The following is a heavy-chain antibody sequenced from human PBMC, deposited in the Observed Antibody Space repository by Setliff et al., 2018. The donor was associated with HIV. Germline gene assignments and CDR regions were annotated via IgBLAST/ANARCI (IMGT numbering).Heavy chain of an antibody. D-gene: IGHD6-19*01. Sequence: PSETLSLTCPRRVYGGSITSGNYYWGWIRQAPGKGLEWIASMIYGGDTWYNPSLKSRVTIYVDTANNEISLRLSPVTAEDTAVYRCARPHSGRGGGAWFDPWGQGIQVTVSS. J-gene: IGHJ5*02. CDR1: GGSITSGNYY. CDR3: ARPHSGRGGGAWFDP. V-gene: IGHV4-39*01. CDR2: MIYGGDT.